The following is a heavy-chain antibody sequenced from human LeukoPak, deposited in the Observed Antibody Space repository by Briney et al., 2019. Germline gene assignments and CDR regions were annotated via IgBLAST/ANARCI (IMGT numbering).Heavy chain of an antibody. CDR1: GFTFCKYW. Sequence: PGGSLRLSCAASGFTFCKYWMHWLRHTPGKGLVWVSRIGCNGGSTNYADSVKGRFNISRDHDKNTLYLQMNSLRAEDTAVYYCARVTSLIAIVNWGQGTLVTVSS. J-gene: IGHJ4*02. CDR2: IGCNGGST. D-gene: IGHD3-22*01. CDR3: ARVTSLIAIVN. V-gene: IGHV3-74*01.